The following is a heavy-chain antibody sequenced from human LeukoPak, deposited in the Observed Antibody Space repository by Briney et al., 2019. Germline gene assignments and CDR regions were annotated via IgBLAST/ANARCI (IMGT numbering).Heavy chain of an antibody. CDR1: GASISSYY. CDR2: IYYSET. Sequence: SETLSLTYSVSGASISSYYWSWLRQSPGKGLEWIGNIYYSETNYNPSLKSRVIISADTSKNQFSLRLTSVTAADTAVYYCARDVWGVGAADGVKNYHYCYMDVWSKGTTVTVSS. D-gene: IGHD6-13*01. V-gene: IGHV4-59*01. CDR3: ARDVWGVGAADGVKNYHYCYMDV. J-gene: IGHJ6*03.